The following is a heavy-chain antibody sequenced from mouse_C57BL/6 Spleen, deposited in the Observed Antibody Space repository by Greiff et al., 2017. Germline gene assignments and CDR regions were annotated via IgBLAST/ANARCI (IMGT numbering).Heavy chain of an antibody. Sequence: EVKLMASEGGLVQPGSSMKLSCTASGFTFSDYYMAWVRQVPEKGLEWVANINYDGSSTYYLDSLKSRFIISRDNAKNILYLQMSSLKSEDTATYYCAREGPGRYVDYWGQGTSVTVSS. CDR1: GFTFSDYY. J-gene: IGHJ4*01. CDR3: AREGPGRYVDY. D-gene: IGHD3-3*01. CDR2: INYDGSST. V-gene: IGHV5-16*01.